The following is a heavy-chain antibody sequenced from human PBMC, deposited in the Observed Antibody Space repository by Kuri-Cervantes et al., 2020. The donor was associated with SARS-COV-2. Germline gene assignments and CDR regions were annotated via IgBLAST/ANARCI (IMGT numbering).Heavy chain of an antibody. CDR1: GFTFSSNG. D-gene: IGHD2-21*01. J-gene: IGHJ4*02. Sequence: GESLKISCAVSGFTFSSNGMHWVCNAPGKGLEWVAVIWFNGSHKYYADSVKCRFTISRVNSKNMLYLVMKSLRVEDTAVYYCAKGRDNTVRPYFLEVWGQGTLVTVSS. CDR2: IWFNGSHK. CDR3: AKGRDNTVRPYFLEV. V-gene: IGHV3-33*06.